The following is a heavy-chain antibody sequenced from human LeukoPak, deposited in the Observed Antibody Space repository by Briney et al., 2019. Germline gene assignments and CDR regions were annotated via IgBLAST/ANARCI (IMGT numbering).Heavy chain of an antibody. V-gene: IGHV1-18*04. CDR3: ARGKNSYGYLHYFDY. CDR2: ISAYNGNT. Sequence: ASVKVSCKASGYTFTSYGISWVRQAPGQGLEWMGWISAYNGNTNYAQKLQGRVTMTTDTSTSTAYMELRSLRSDDTAVYYCARGKNSYGYLHYFDYWGQGPLVTVS. D-gene: IGHD5-18*01. CDR1: GYTFTSYG. J-gene: IGHJ4*02.